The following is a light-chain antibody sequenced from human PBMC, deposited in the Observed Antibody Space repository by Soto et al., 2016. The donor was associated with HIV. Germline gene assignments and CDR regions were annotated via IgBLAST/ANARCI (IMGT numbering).Light chain of an antibody. CDR2: QHT. CDR3: QAWDRSTFVV. V-gene: IGLV3-1*01. CDR1: KLGDKY. J-gene: IGLJ2*01. Sequence: SYELTQPPSVSVSPGQTASITCSGDKLGDKYASWYQQKSGQSPVLVLYQHTRRPSGIPERFSGSTSGNTATLTISGTQSMDEADYYCQAWDRSTFVVFGGGTKLTVL.